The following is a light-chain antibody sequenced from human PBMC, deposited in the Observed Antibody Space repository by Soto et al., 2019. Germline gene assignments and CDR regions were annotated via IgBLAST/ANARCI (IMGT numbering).Light chain of an antibody. J-gene: IGLJ1*01. CDR1: SSNIGAGYD. CDR3: QSYDSSLSGSDV. Sequence: QSVLTQPPSVSGAPGQRVIISCTGSSSNIGAGYDVNWYQQLPGTAPKLLIYLNVNRPSGVPDRFSGSKSATSASLAISGLQAEDEAEYYCQSYDSSLSGSDVFGTGTKVTVL. V-gene: IGLV1-40*01. CDR2: LNV.